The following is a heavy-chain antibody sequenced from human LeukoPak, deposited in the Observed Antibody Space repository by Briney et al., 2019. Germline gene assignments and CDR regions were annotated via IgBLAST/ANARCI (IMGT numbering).Heavy chain of an antibody. V-gene: IGHV4-59*08. CDR2: IYYSGST. D-gene: IGHD2-2*01. Sequence: SSETLSLTCTVSGGSISSYYWSWIRQPPGKGLEWIGYIYYSGSTNYNPSLKSRVTISVDTSKNQFSLKLSSVTAADTAVYYCARHSLVVVPAASFDPWGQGTLVTVSS. CDR1: GGSISSYY. CDR3: ARHSLVVVPAASFDP. J-gene: IGHJ5*02.